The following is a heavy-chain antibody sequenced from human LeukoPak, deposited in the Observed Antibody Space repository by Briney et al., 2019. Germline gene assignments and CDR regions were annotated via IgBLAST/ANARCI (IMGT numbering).Heavy chain of an antibody. CDR2: ISSSGSTI. Sequence: GGSLRLSCAASGFPFSYHYMSWIRQAPGKGLEWVSHISSSGSTIWYADSVKGRFTISRDNAKNSVYLQMSSLRAEDTAVYYCARVELAPYFYYMDVWGKGTTVTVSS. J-gene: IGHJ6*03. V-gene: IGHV3-11*04. CDR3: ARVELAPYFYYMDV. CDR1: GFPFSYHY. D-gene: IGHD1-7*01.